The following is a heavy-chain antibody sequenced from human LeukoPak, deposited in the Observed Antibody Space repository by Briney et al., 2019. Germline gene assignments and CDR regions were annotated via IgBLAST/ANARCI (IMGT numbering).Heavy chain of an antibody. CDR1: GYSISSDYY. Sequence: SETLSLTCIVSGYSISSDYYWGWIRQPPGKGLEWIGEINHSGSTNYNPSLKSRVTISVDTSKNQFSLKLSSVTAADTAVYYCARLASAAQYYYYYYYMDVWGKGTTVTISS. V-gene: IGHV4-38-2*02. J-gene: IGHJ6*03. CDR2: INHSGST. D-gene: IGHD2-15*01. CDR3: ARLASAAQYYYYYYYMDV.